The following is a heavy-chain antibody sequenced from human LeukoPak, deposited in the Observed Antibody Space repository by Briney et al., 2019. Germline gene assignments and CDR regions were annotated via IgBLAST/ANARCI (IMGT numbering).Heavy chain of an antibody. V-gene: IGHV1-3*01. J-gene: IGHJ4*02. CDR2: INAYNGNI. CDR3: ARGPRAAADDY. Sequence: GPSVKVSCKASGYTFINFAINWGRQAPGQRPEWMGWINAYNGNIKYSQKFQDRVTITRDTSASTAYMELTNLTSEDTAVYYCARGPRAAADDYWGQGSLVTVSS. CDR1: GYTFINFA. D-gene: IGHD6-13*01.